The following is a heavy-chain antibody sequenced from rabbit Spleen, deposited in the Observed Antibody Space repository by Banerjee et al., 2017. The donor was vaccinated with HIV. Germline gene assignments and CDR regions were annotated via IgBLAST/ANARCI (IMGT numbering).Heavy chain of an antibody. CDR3: ARGYRYVGDGGL. D-gene: IGHD4-2*01. CDR1: GFSFSSSYY. V-gene: IGHV1S40*01. Sequence: QSLEETGGDLVKPGASLTLTCTASGFSFSSSYYMCWVRQAPGKGPEWITCIYAGSGDYTYYASWVNGRFTISKTSSTTVTLQMTSLTAADTATYFCARGYRYVGDGGLWGPGTLVTVS. CDR2: IYAGSGDYT. J-gene: IGHJ4*01.